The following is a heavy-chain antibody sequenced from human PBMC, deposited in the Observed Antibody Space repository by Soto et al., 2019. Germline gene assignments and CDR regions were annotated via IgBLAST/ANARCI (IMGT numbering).Heavy chain of an antibody. CDR3: AKEFPLYNTIGHY. V-gene: IGHV3-30*18. Sequence: QVQLVESGGGVVQPGRSLRLSCAASGFTFSSYGMNWVRQAPGKRLEWVAVISYDGSNKYYADSVKGRFTISRDNSKNTLYLQMNSLRAEDTAVYYCAKEFPLYNTIGHYWGQGTLVTVSS. CDR1: GFTFSSYG. D-gene: IGHD3-10*01. J-gene: IGHJ4*02. CDR2: ISYDGSNK.